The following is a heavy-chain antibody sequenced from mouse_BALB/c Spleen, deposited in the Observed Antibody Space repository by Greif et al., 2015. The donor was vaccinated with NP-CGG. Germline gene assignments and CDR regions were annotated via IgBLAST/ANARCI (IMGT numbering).Heavy chain of an antibody. CDR1: GFTFSDYG. CDR3: ARDYYGSSYYFDY. J-gene: IGHJ2*01. D-gene: IGHD1-1*01. V-gene: IGHV5-15*02. CDR2: ISNLAYSI. Sequence: DVHLVESGGGLVQPGGSRKLSCAASGFTFSDYGMAWVRQAPGKGPEWVAFISNLAYSIYYADTVTGRFTISRENAKNTLYLETSSLRSEDTAMYYCARDYYGSSYYFDYWGQGTTLTVSS.